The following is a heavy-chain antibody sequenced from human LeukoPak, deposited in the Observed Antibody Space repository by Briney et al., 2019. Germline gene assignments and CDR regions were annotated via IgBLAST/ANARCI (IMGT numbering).Heavy chain of an antibody. CDR3: ARDTRPNRGDGDFDY. CDR2: IYSGGST. J-gene: IGHJ4*02. Sequence: GGSLRLSCAASGFTVSSNYMSWVRQAPGKGLEWVSVIYSGGSTYYADSVKGRFTISRDNSKNTLYLQMNSLRAEDTAVYYCARDTRPNRGDGDFDYWGQGTLVTVSS. V-gene: IGHV3-53*01. D-gene: IGHD3-10*01. CDR1: GFTVSSNY.